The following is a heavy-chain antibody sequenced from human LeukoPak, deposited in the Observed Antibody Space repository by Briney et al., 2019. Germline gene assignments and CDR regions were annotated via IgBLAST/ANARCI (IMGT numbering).Heavy chain of an antibody. J-gene: IGHJ6*03. CDR1: GFTFSSYA. Sequence: GGSLRLSCAASGFTFSSYAMSWVRPAPGKGLKWVSTINDNGAGTYYADSVKGRFTISRDNSYNTVSLQMNSLRDEDTGVYFCAKGLRTGVGPYMGYHYYMDVWGKGATVTVSS. V-gene: IGHV3-23*01. CDR2: INDNGAGT. CDR3: AKGLRTGVGPYMGYHYYMDV. D-gene: IGHD3-16*01.